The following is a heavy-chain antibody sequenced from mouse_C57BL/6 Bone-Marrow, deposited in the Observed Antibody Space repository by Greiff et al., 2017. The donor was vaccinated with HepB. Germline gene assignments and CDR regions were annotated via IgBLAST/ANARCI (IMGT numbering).Heavy chain of an antibody. J-gene: IGHJ4*01. CDR3: ARATYEAMDY. CDR1: GFTFSSYA. Sequence: DVKLQESGGGLVKPGGSLKLSCAASGFTFSSYAMPWVRQTPEKRLEWVATISDGGSYTYYPDNVKGRSTLTRDNAKNTLYLQMSHLKSEDTAMYYCARATYEAMDYWGQGTSVTVSS. V-gene: IGHV5-4*03. CDR2: ISDGGSYT. D-gene: IGHD2-3*01.